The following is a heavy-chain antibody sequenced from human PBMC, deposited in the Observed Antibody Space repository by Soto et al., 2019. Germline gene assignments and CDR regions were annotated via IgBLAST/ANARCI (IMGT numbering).Heavy chain of an antibody. CDR2: IYSSGST. J-gene: IGHJ4*02. V-gene: IGHV4-59*01. D-gene: IGHD6-6*01. CDR1: GSSISFYY. Sequence: SETLSLTCTVSGSSISFYYWSWIRQPPGKGLDWLGYIYSSGSTNYNPSLKSRVTISVDTSKKQFSLKLNSATAADTAVYYCAALNKQSSSFDYWGQGTPVTVSS. CDR3: AALNKQSSSFDY.